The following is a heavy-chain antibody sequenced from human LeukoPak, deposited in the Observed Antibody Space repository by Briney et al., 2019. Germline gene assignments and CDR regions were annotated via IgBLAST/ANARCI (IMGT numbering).Heavy chain of an antibody. Sequence: GGSLRLSCAASGFTFSSYWMSWVRQAPGKGLEWVANIKQDGSEKYYVDSVKGRFTISRDNAKNSLYLQMNSLRAEDTAVYYCARENGLRSLEWSYFDYWGQGTLVTVSS. D-gene: IGHD3-3*01. V-gene: IGHV3-7*01. CDR2: IKQDGSEK. J-gene: IGHJ4*02. CDR1: GFTFSSYW. CDR3: ARENGLRSLEWSYFDY.